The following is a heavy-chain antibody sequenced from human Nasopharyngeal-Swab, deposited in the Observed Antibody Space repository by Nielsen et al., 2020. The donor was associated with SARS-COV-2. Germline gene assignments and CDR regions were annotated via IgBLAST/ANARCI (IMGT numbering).Heavy chain of an antibody. CDR2: ITPSSGAT. J-gene: IGHJ4*02. V-gene: IGHV1-2*06. CDR3: TRGVDY. D-gene: IGHD1-26*01. Sequence: WVRQAPGQGLEWMGRITPSSGATTSAQNFQGRVTMTRDTSITTAYMELSGLRSDDTAIYYCTRGVDYWGQGTLVTVSS.